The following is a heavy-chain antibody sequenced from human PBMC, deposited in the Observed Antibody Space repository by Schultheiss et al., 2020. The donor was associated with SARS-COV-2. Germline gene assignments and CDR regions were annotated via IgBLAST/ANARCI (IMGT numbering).Heavy chain of an antibody. Sequence: GGSLRLSCAASGFTFSSYGMHWVRQAPGKGLEWVANIKQDGSEKYYVDSVKGRFTISRDNSKNTLYLQMNSLKTEDTAVYYCTTGEYCSSTSCWNYYYYGMDVWGQGTTVTVSS. CDR1: GFTFSSYG. CDR2: IKQDGSEK. D-gene: IGHD2-2*01. J-gene: IGHJ6*02. V-gene: IGHV3-7*03. CDR3: TTGEYCSSTSCWNYYYYGMDV.